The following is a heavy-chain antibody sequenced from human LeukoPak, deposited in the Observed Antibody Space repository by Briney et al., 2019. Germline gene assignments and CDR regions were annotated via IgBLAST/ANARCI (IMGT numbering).Heavy chain of an antibody. CDR1: GGSISSYY. D-gene: IGHD3-3*01. V-gene: IGHV4-39*01. CDR2: IYYSGST. J-gene: IGHJ5*02. Sequence: PSETLSLTCTVSGGSISSYYWGWIRQPPGKGLEWIGSIYYSGSTYYNPSLKSRVTISVDTSKNQFSLKLSSVTAADTAVYYCARLGYYDFWSGYLPNWFDPWGQGTLVTVSP. CDR3: ARLGYYDFWSGYLPNWFDP.